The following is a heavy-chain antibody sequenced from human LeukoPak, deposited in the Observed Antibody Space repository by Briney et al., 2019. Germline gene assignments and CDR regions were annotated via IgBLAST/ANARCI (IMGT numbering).Heavy chain of an antibody. CDR3: ASYYYYGSGAFDY. CDR2: ISSSSSYT. V-gene: IGHV3-11*03. Sequence: PGGSLRLSCAASVYTFSDYYKSWIRQAPGKGLEWVSYISSSSSYTNYADSVKGRFTISRDNAKNSLYLQMNSLRAEDTAVYYCASYYYYGSGAFDYWGQGTLVTVSS. J-gene: IGHJ4*02. D-gene: IGHD3-10*01. CDR1: VYTFSDYY.